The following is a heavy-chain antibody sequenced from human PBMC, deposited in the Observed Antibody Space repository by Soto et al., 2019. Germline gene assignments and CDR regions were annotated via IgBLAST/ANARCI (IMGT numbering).Heavy chain of an antibody. CDR2: IYYSGST. J-gene: IGHJ4*02. D-gene: IGHD1-26*01. Sequence: PSETLSLTCTVSGGSISSYYWSWIRQPPGKGLEWIGYIYYSGSTNYNPSLKSRVTISVDTSKNQFSLKLSSVTAADTAVYYCARHRRAYSGSYYWPDYWGQGTLVT. V-gene: IGHV4-59*08. CDR3: ARHRRAYSGSYYWPDY. CDR1: GGSISSYY.